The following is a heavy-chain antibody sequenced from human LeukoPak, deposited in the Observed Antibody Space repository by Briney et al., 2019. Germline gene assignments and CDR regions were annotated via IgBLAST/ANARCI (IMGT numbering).Heavy chain of an antibody. CDR3: ARDSGWGFDY. Sequence: SETLSLTCTVSGGSNSSYYWSWIRQPPGKGLEGIGYIYTSGSTNYNPSLKSRVTISVDTSKNQFSLKLSTVAAADTAVYYCARDSGWGFDYWGQGTLVTVSS. D-gene: IGHD6-19*01. J-gene: IGHJ4*02. CDR1: GGSNSSYY. CDR2: IYTSGST. V-gene: IGHV4-4*09.